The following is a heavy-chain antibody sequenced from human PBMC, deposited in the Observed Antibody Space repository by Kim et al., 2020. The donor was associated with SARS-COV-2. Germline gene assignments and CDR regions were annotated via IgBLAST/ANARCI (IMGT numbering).Heavy chain of an antibody. D-gene: IGHD3-10*01. CDR2: IYYSGST. V-gene: IGHV4-59*08. CDR3: ARLRWEWFGELLATNAFD. CDR1: GGSISSYY. J-gene: IGHJ3*02. Sequence: SETLSLTCTVSGGSISSYYWSWIRQPPGKGLEWIGYIYYSGSTNYNPSLKSRVTISVDTSKNQFSLKLSSVTAADTAVYYCARLRWEWFGELLATNAFD.